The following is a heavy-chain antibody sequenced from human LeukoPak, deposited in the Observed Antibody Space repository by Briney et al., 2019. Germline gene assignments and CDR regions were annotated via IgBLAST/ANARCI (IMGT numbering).Heavy chain of an antibody. J-gene: IGHJ6*03. CDR2: IYTSGST. D-gene: IGHD3-10*01. CDR1: GGSISNKY. Sequence: PSETLSLTCTVSGGSISNKYWSWIRQPPGKGLEWIGRIYTSGSTNYNPSLKSRVTISVDTSKNQFSLKLSSVTAADTAVYYCARSVRGAMSGYYYYMDVWGKGTTVTISS. CDR3: ARSVRGAMSGYYYYMDV. V-gene: IGHV4-4*08.